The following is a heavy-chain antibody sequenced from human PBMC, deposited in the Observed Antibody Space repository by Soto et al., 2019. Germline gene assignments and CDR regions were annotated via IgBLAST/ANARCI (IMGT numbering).Heavy chain of an antibody. J-gene: IGHJ6*02. D-gene: IGHD3-3*01. Sequence: SEILSLTCTVSGGSISSGDYYWSWIRQPPGKGLEWIGYIYYSGSTYYNPSLKSRVTISVDTSKNQFSLKLSSVTAADTAVYYCARDQGGITIFGVVTAYYYYGMDVWGQGTTVTAP. CDR3: ARDQGGITIFGVVTAYYYYGMDV. CDR2: IYYSGST. CDR1: GGSISSGDYY. V-gene: IGHV4-30-4*01.